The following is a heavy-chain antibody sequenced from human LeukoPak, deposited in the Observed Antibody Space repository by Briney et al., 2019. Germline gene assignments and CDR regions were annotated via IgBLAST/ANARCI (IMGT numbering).Heavy chain of an antibody. CDR1: GYTFTSYG. D-gene: IGHD2-2*01. Sequence: GASVKVSCKASGYTFTSYGISWVREAPGQGLEWRGWISAYNGNTNYAQTLQGRVTMTTDTSTSTAYMELRSLRSDDAAVYYCAREGYCSSTSCYAGNYYYYYGMDVWGQGTTVTVSS. J-gene: IGHJ6*02. CDR3: AREGYCSSTSCYAGNYYYYYGMDV. V-gene: IGHV1-18*01. CDR2: ISAYNGNT.